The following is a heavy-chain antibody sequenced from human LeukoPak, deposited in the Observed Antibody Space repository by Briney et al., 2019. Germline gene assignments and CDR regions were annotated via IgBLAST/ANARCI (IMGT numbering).Heavy chain of an antibody. CDR1: GFTFSSYW. D-gene: IGHD6-13*01. CDR3: AKERDIAADWGDFDY. Sequence: GGSLRLSCAASGFTFSSYWMSWVRQAPGKGLEWVANIKQDGSEKNYVDSVKGRFTISRDNSKNTLYLQMNSLRAEDTAVYYCAKERDIAADWGDFDYWGQGTLVTVSS. J-gene: IGHJ4*02. CDR2: IKQDGSEK. V-gene: IGHV3-7*01.